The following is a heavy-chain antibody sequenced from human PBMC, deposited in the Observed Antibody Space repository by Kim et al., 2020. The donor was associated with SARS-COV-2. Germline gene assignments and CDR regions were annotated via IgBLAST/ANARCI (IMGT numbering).Heavy chain of an antibody. CDR1: GFTFSSYW. Sequence: GGSLRLSCAASGFTFSSYWMTWARQVPGKGLEWVANIRPDGSEEQYVDSVRGRFIISRENAQNSPYQQMNTLRAEDTAVYYCASSTNYAFDNWGQGALVTVSS. V-gene: IGHV3-7*03. D-gene: IGHD3-16*01. CDR2: IRPDGSEE. J-gene: IGHJ4*02. CDR3: ASSTNYAFDN.